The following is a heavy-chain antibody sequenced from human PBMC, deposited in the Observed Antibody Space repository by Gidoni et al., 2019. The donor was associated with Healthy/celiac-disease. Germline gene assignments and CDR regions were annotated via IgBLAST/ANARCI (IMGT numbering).Heavy chain of an antibody. CDR3: ARLGEYQLPPYGMDV. V-gene: IGHV1-69*09. J-gene: IGHJ6*02. CDR1: GGTCRSYA. D-gene: IGHD2-2*01. CDR2: IIPILGIA. Sequence: QVQLVQSGAEVQKPGSSVKVSCKAYGGTCRSYAISLVRQAPGQGLEWMGRIIPILGIANYAQKFQGRVTITADKSTSTAYMELSSLRSEDTAVYYCARLGEYQLPPYGMDVWGQGTTVTVSS.